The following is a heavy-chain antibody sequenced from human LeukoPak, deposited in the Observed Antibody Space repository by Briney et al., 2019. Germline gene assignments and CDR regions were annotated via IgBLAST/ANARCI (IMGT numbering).Heavy chain of an antibody. CDR3: ARALTVTTINYYYYYMDV. CDR1: GYTFTGYY. Sequence: ASVKVSCKASGYTFTGYYMHWVRQAPGQGLEWMGWINPNSGGTNYAQKFQGRVTMTRDTSISTAYMELSRLRSDDTAVYYCARALTVTTINYYYYYMDVWGKGTTVTVSS. J-gene: IGHJ6*03. V-gene: IGHV1-2*02. CDR2: INPNSGGT. D-gene: IGHD4-17*01.